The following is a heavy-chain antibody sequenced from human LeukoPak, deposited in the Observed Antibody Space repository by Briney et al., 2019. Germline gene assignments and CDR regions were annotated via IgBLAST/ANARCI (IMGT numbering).Heavy chain of an antibody. Sequence: PSETLSLTCTVSGGSISSSSYYWGWIRQPPGKGLEWIGSIYYSGSTYYNPSLKSRVTISVDTSKNQFSLKLSSVTAADTAVYYCARHSGLEGVVPAAMYLFDYWGQGTLVTVSS. CDR1: GGSISSSSYY. CDR3: ARHSGLEGVVPAAMYLFDY. J-gene: IGHJ4*02. D-gene: IGHD2-2*01. CDR2: IYYSGST. V-gene: IGHV4-39*01.